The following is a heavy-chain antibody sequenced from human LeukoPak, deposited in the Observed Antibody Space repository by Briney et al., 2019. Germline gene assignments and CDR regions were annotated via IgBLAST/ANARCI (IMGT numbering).Heavy chain of an antibody. J-gene: IGHJ4*02. Sequence: PSETLSLTCAVYGGSFSGYYWSWISQPPGKGLEWIGEIDHSGYTTYNVSLKSRITISVDTAKNQFSLKLSSVTAADTAVYHCTRDSVSGTSSSWYKYFEYWGQGTLVTVSS. V-gene: IGHV4-34*01. CDR3: TRDSVSGTSSSWYKYFEY. CDR1: GGSFSGYY. CDR2: IDHSGYT. D-gene: IGHD6-13*01.